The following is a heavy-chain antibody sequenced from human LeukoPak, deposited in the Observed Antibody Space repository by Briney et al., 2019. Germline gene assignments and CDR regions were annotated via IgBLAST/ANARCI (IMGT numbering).Heavy chain of an antibody. V-gene: IGHV4-34*01. Sequence: SETLSLTCAVYGGSFSGYYWSWIRQPPGKGLEWIGEINHSGSTYYNPSLKSRVTISVDTSKNQFSLKLSSVTAADTAVYYCARGVVAPSSDAFDVWGQGTMVTVSS. CDR2: INHSGST. D-gene: IGHD2-15*01. CDR3: ARGVVAPSSDAFDV. CDR1: GGSFSGYY. J-gene: IGHJ3*01.